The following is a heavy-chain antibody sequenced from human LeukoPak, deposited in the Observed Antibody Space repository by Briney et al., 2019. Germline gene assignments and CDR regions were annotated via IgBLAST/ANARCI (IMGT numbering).Heavy chain of an antibody. CDR3: AKDHDYYDSSGYYPTFDY. J-gene: IGHJ4*02. Sequence: PGGSLRLSCAASGFTSSSYAMSWVRQAPGKGLEWVSAISGSGGSTYYADSVKGRFTISRDNSKNTLYLQMNSLRAEDTAVYYCAKDHDYYDSSGYYPTFDYWGQGTLVTVSS. CDR1: GFTSSSYA. V-gene: IGHV3-23*01. CDR2: ISGSGGST. D-gene: IGHD3-22*01.